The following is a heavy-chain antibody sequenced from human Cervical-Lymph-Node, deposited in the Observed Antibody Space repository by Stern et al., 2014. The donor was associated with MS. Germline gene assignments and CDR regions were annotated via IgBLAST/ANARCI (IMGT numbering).Heavy chain of an antibody. CDR2: IIPILGLP. V-gene: IGHV1-69*09. J-gene: IGHJ5*02. Sequence: VQLVESGAEVKKPGSSVNVSCMASGGTFSSSYAITWMRQAPGQGLGWMGRIIPILGLPYYAQKFQGRVTITADTSTNTAYMGLNSLTSEDTAVYYCARGVVSNRATATLHNLFDPWGQGTLVTVSS. CDR3: ARGVVSNRATATLHNLFDP. CDR1: GGTFSSSYA. D-gene: IGHD1-1*01.